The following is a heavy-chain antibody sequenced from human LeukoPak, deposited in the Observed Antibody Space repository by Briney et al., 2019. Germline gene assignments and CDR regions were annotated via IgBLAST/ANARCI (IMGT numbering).Heavy chain of an antibody. J-gene: IGHJ4*02. V-gene: IGHV3-33*08. CDR1: GFTFSSYG. D-gene: IGHD1-26*01. CDR2: IWSDGSNK. Sequence: GGSLRLSCAASGFTFSSYGIHWVRQAPGKGLEWVAVIWSDGSNKYYADSVKGRFTISRDNSKDTLYLQLNSLRAEDTAVYYCARASGSFDYWGQGTLVSVSS. CDR3: ARASGSFDY.